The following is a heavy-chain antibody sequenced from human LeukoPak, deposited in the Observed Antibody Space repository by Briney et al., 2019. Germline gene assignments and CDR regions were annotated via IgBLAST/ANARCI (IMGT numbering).Heavy chain of an antibody. CDR3: AARKVRGVWFYLDY. D-gene: IGHD3-10*01. Sequence: GGSRRLSCAASGFNVSAYVVLWVRQPPGKGLEWVSTIYDDNTYYADSVKGRFAISTDNSKNTLYLQMNSLRVEDTAVYFCAARKVRGVWFYLDYWGQGTLVTVSS. CDR2: IYDDNT. V-gene: IGHV3-23*01. J-gene: IGHJ4*02. CDR1: GFNVSAYV.